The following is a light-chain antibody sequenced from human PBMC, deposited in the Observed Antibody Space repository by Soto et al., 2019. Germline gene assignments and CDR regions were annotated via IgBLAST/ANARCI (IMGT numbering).Light chain of an antibody. V-gene: IGLV2-14*01. Sequence: QSGLTQPASVSGSPGQSITISCTGTSSDVGGYNYVSWYQQHPGKAPKFMIYDVSNRPSGVSTRFSGSKSGNTASLTISGLQAEDEADYYCNSYTTSNTRQIVFGTGTKVTV. CDR2: DVS. CDR3: NSYTTSNTRQIV. CDR1: SSDVGGYNY. J-gene: IGLJ1*01.